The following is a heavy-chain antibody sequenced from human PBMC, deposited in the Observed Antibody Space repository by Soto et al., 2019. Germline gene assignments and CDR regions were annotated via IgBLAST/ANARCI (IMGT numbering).Heavy chain of an antibody. J-gene: IGHJ6*03. CDR3: ARVPANYSSSSYYYMDV. Sequence: GGSLRLSCAASGFTFSSYWMSWVRQAPGKGLEWVANIKQDGSEKYYVDSVKGRFTISRDNAKNSLYLQMNSLRAEDTAVYYCARVPANYSSSSYYYMDVWGKGTTVTVS. CDR1: GFTFSSYW. CDR2: IKQDGSEK. V-gene: IGHV3-7*01. D-gene: IGHD6-6*01.